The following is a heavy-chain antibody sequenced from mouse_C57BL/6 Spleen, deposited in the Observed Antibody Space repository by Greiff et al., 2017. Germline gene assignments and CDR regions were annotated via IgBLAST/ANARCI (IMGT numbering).Heavy chain of an antibody. CDR2: IYPRSGNT. Sequence: QVQLQQSGAELARPGASVKLSCKASGYTFTSYGISWVKQRTGQGLEWIGEIYPRSGNTYYNEKFKGKATLTADKSSSTAYMELRSLTSEDSAVYFGARDYYGRERAWFAYWGQGTLVTVSA. CDR3: ARDYYGRERAWFAY. D-gene: IGHD1-1*01. V-gene: IGHV1-81*01. CDR1: GYTFTSYG. J-gene: IGHJ3*01.